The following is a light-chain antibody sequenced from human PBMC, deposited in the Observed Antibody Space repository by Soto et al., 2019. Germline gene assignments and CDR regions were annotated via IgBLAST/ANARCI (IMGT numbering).Light chain of an antibody. Sequence: ETVLTQSPGTLSLSPGERATLFCRASQSVSSSYLAWYQQKPGQAPRLLIYGASSRATGIPDRFSGSGSGTDFTLTISRLEPEDFAVYYCQQHVSSPPSWTFSQGTKVEIK. V-gene: IGKV3-20*01. CDR3: QQHVSSPPSWT. CDR1: QSVSSSY. J-gene: IGKJ1*01. CDR2: GAS.